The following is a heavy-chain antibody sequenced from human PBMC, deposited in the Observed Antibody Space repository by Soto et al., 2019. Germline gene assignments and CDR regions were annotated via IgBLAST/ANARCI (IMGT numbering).Heavy chain of an antibody. CDR3: ARGGAGTFDY. CDR1: GFTFSSYS. J-gene: IGHJ4*02. Sequence: GGSLRLSCAASGFTFSSYSMNWVRQAPGKGLEWVSSISSSSSYIYYADSVKGRFTISRDSAKNSLYLQMNSLRAEDTAVYYCARGGAGTFDYWGQGTLVTVSS. CDR2: ISSSSSYI. D-gene: IGHD6-13*01. V-gene: IGHV3-21*01.